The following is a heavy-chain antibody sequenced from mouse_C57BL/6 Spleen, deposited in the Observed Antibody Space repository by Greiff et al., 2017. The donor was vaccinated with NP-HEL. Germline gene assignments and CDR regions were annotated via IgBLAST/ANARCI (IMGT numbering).Heavy chain of an antibody. CDR2: IHPSDSDT. D-gene: IGHD3-1*01. CDR1: GYTFTSYW. Sequence: QVQLQQPGAELVKPGASVKVSCKASGYTFTSYWMHWVKQRPGQGLEWIGRIHPSDSDTNYNQKFKGKATLTVDKSSSTAYMLLSSLTSEDSAVYYCAMLGGSWYFDVWGTGTTVTVSS. J-gene: IGHJ1*03. CDR3: AMLGGSWYFDV. V-gene: IGHV1-74*01.